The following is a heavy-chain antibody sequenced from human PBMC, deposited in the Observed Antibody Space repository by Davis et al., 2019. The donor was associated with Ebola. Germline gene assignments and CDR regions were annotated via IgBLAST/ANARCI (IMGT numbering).Heavy chain of an antibody. CDR2: IWYDGSNK. V-gene: IGHV3-30*02. D-gene: IGHD6-13*01. Sequence: GGSLRLSCAASGFTFSSYGMHWVRQAPGKGLEWVAVIWYDGSNKYYADSVKGRFTISRDNSKNTLYLQMNSLRAEDTAVYYCAKSRGSSWYGMDVWGQGTTVTVSS. CDR3: AKSRGSSWYGMDV. CDR1: GFTFSSYG. J-gene: IGHJ6*02.